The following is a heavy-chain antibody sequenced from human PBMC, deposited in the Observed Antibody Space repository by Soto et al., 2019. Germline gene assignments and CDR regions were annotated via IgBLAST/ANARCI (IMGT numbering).Heavy chain of an antibody. Sequence: SETLSLTCTFSGGSISSSSYYWGWIRQPPGKGLEWIGSIYYSGSTYYKPSLKSRVTISVDTSKNKFSLKLSSVTAADTALYFCARRVAARRYNWFDPWGQGTLVTVSS. CDR3: ARRVAARRYNWFDP. CDR2: IYYSGST. V-gene: IGHV4-39*01. D-gene: IGHD6-6*01. CDR1: GGSISSSSYY. J-gene: IGHJ5*02.